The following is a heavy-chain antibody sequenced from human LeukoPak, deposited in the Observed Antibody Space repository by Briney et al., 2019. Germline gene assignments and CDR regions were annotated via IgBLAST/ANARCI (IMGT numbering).Heavy chain of an antibody. Sequence: PSQTLSLTCTVSGGSISSGDYYWSWIRQPPGKGLEWIGYIYHSGSTNYNPSLKSRVTISVDTSKNQFSLKLSSVTAADTAVYYCARRLVGQTFDYWGQGTLVTVSS. CDR3: ARRLVGQTFDY. CDR2: IYHSGST. J-gene: IGHJ4*02. V-gene: IGHV4-30-4*01. CDR1: GGSISSGDYY. D-gene: IGHD3-10*01.